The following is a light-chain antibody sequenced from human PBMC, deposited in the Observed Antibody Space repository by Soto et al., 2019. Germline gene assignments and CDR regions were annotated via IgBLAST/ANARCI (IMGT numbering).Light chain of an antibody. CDR2: DAS. J-gene: IGKJ4*01. Sequence: DIQMTQPPSSLSASVGDRVTVPCQASQDIRKYLSWYQQKPGKVPKLLIYDASNLETGVPARFSGSGSGTQFTFTISSLQPEDIATYFCQQSENFPLTFGGGTKVDIK. V-gene: IGKV1-33*01. CDR3: QQSENFPLT. CDR1: QDIRKY.